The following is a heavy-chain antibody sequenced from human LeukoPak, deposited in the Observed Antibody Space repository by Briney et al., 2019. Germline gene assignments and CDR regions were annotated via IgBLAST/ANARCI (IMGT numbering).Heavy chain of an antibody. D-gene: IGHD3-16*01. CDR1: GFTFNTYP. Sequence: GGSLRLSCAASGFTFNTYPMHWVRQAPGKGLEWVAVVSHDESQKHYADSVKGRFTISRDNSRNTLYLQMNSLRAEDTAVYYCARDTFGSFDYWGQGTLVTVSS. V-gene: IGHV3-30*03. J-gene: IGHJ4*02. CDR3: ARDTFGSFDY. CDR2: VSHDESQK.